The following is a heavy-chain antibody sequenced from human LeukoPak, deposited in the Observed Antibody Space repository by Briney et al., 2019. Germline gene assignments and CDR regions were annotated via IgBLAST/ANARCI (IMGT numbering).Heavy chain of an antibody. J-gene: IGHJ4*02. CDR1: GFTFSSYA. Sequence: PGGSLRLSCAASGFTFSSYAMSWVRQAPGKGLEWVAVIWYDGSNKYYADSVKGRFTISRDNSKNTLYLQMNSLRAEDTAVYYCARGMAREFDYWGQGTLVTVSS. CDR2: IWYDGSNK. CDR3: ARGMAREFDY. V-gene: IGHV3-33*08. D-gene: IGHD5-24*01.